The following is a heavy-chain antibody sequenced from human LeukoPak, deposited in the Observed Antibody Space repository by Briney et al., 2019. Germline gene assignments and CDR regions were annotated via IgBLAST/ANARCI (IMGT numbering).Heavy chain of an antibody. V-gene: IGHV4-59*08. J-gene: IGHJ6*04. CDR2: IHSSEGT. CDR3: ARHVYGGGMVV. CDR1: GGSLNDY. D-gene: IGHD2-8*01. Sequence: PLETLSLTCTVSGGSLNDYWGWIRQPPGKGLECIGYIHSSEGTAHNASLKSRLTISLDTSKNQFSLTLSSVTAADTAVYYCARHVYGGGMVVCGKGTTVTVSS.